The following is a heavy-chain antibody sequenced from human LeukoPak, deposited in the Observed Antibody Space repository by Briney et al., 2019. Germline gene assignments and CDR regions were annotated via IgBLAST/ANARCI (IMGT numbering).Heavy chain of an antibody. D-gene: IGHD6-13*01. CDR3: ARHPSSTWNFFDY. Sequence: SETLSLTRTLSGGSISTYYWSWIRQPPGKGLEWIGYVYFSGSTNYNPSLKSRVTISADTSRHQFSLKLGSVTAADTAVYYCARHPSSTWNFFDYWGQGTLVTVPS. CDR2: VYFSGST. V-gene: IGHV4-59*08. J-gene: IGHJ4*02. CDR1: GGSISTYY.